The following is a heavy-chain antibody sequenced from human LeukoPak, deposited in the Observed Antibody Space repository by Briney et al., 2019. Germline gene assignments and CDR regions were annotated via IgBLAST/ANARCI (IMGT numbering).Heavy chain of an antibody. CDR2: IQNDGSGK. CDR3: AREGGRAAPGRFDY. V-gene: IGHV3-30*02. J-gene: IGHJ4*02. CDR1: GFTFSSYS. Sequence: GGSLRLSCAASGFTFSSYSMNWVRQAPGKGLEWVTFIQNDGSGKSYAASVQGRFTISRDNSKNTVYLHMNSLRADDTALYYCAREGGRAAPGRFDYWGQGTLVTVSS. D-gene: IGHD6-13*01.